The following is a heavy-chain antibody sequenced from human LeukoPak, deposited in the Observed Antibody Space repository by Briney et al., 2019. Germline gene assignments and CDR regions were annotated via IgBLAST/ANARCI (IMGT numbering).Heavy chain of an antibody. D-gene: IGHD3-10*01. CDR2: IFYTGST. V-gene: IGHV4-59*01. CDR3: VRSAHYYSYGVAFDV. J-gene: IGHJ3*01. Sequence: SETLSLTCTVSGGSISSYYWSWIRQPPGKGLEWIGNIFYTGSTKYNPSLKSRVTISVDTSKNQFSLKLSSVTAVDTAMYYCVRSAHYYSYGVAFDVWGQGTLVTVSS. CDR1: GGSISSYY.